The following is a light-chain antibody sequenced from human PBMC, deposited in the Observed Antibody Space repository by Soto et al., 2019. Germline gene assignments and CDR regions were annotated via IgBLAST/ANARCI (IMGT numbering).Light chain of an antibody. J-gene: IGKJ4*01. V-gene: IGKV3-15*01. Sequence: EIVLTQSPATLSLSPGERATLSCRASQSVNSNYLVWYQQKPGQAPRLLIYGASTRATGIPARFSGSGSGTEFTLTISSLQSEDFAVYYCQQYNNWPVTFGGGTKVDIK. CDR2: GAS. CDR3: QQYNNWPVT. CDR1: QSVNSNY.